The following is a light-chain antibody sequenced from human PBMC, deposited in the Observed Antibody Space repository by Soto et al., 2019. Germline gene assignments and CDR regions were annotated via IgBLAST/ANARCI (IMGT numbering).Light chain of an antibody. CDR2: CPS. Sequence: EIVLTQSPGTLSLSPWERATHSCRASQSVSNNYLAWYQQKPGQAPRLLIYCPSNRATGIPDRFSGSGYGTDFTLTISRLEPEDFAVFYCQQYGTSEIIFGQGTRLEN. CDR1: QSVSNNY. V-gene: IGKV3-20*01. CDR3: QQYGTSEII. J-gene: IGKJ5*01.